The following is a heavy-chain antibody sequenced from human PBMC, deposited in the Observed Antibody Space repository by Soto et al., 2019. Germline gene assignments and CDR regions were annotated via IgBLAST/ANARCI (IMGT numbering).Heavy chain of an antibody. CDR1: GFTFSSYG. CDR2: ISYDGSNK. V-gene: IGHV3-30*18. Sequence: QVQLVESGGGVVQPGRSLRLSCAASGFTFSSYGMHWVRQAPGKGLEWVAVISYDGSNKYYADSVKGRFTISRDNSKNTLYLQMNSLRAEDTAVDYCAKERKNWNLSDYWGQGTLVTVSS. D-gene: IGHD1-1*01. J-gene: IGHJ4*02. CDR3: AKERKNWNLSDY.